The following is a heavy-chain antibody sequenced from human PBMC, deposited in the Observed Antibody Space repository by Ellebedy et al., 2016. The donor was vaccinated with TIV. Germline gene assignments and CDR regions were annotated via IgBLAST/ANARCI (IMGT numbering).Heavy chain of an antibody. D-gene: IGHD6-19*01. CDR1: GYTFTSYG. V-gene: IGHV1-18*01. Sequence: AASVKVSCQTSGYTFTSYGVSWVRQAPGQGLEWMGWISGLNGKTKYARTVQGRVTLTTDTAARTVYMELTSLRSDDTAVYYCARDNTVGGTNWFDPWGQGTLVIVSS. CDR2: ISGLNGKT. CDR3: ARDNTVGGTNWFDP. J-gene: IGHJ5*02.